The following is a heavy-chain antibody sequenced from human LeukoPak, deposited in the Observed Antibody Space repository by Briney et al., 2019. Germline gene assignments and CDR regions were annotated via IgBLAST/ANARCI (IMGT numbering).Heavy chain of an antibody. D-gene: IGHD3-3*01. Sequence: ASVRVSCKASGYTFTGYYMHWVRQAPGQGLEWMGWINPNSGGTNYAQKFQGRVTMTRDTSISTAYMELSRLRSDDTAVYYCARAITIFGVVIRPPGYWGQGTLVTVSS. CDR3: ARAITIFGVVIRPPGY. CDR1: GYTFTGYY. J-gene: IGHJ4*02. V-gene: IGHV1-2*02. CDR2: INPNSGGT.